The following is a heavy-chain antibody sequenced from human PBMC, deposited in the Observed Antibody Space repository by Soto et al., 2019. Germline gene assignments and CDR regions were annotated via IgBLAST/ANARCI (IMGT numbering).Heavy chain of an antibody. Sequence: GESLKISCQASGYSFANYWIGWVRQMPGKGLEWMGIIYPGDSDTRYSPSFQGQVTISADKSISTAYLQWSSLKASDTAMYYCARPREAGKYYYGVDVWGQGTTVTVSS. CDR1: GYSFANYW. V-gene: IGHV5-51*01. D-gene: IGHD6-19*01. CDR3: ARPREAGKYYYGVDV. J-gene: IGHJ6*02. CDR2: IYPGDSDT.